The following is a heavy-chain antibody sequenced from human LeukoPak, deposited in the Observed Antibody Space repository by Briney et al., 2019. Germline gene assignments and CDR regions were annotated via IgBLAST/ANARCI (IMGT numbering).Heavy chain of an antibody. V-gene: IGHV4-38-2*02. D-gene: IGHD6-25*01. Sequence: SETLSLTCTVSGYSISSGYYWGWIRQPPGKGLEWIGSIYHSGSTYYNPSLKSRVTISVDTSKNQFSLKLSSVTAADTAVYYCARAASPSYWYFDLWGRGTLVTVSS. CDR3: ARAASPSYWYFDL. CDR2: IYHSGST. J-gene: IGHJ2*01. CDR1: GYSISSGYY.